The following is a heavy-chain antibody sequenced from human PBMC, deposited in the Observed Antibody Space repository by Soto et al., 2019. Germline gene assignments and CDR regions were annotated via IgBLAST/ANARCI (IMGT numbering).Heavy chain of an antibody. CDR2: IHGSGETT. D-gene: IGHD1-26*01. J-gene: IGHJ3*01. CDR3: ARRSSGSYYAAFDV. CDR1: GFTFSTYP. V-gene: IGHV3-23*01. Sequence: EEQLLESGGGLVQPGGSLRLSCAASGFTFSTYPMTWVRQAPGKGLEWVSSIHGSGETTYYAESAKGRFIISRDNSKNTLFLQMDSLGVDDTAVYFCARRSSGSYYAAFDVWGQGTMVTVSS.